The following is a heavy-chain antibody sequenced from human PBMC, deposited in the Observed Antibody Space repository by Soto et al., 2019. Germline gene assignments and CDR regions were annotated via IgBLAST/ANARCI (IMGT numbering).Heavy chain of an antibody. Sequence: ASVKVSCKASRYIFTGNYIHWVRQAPGQGLEYMGWINPNNGATNYAQNFQGRVTMTWDTSISTAYMEVRRLRYDDTAVYYCAPHYPDSSGYFDHWGQGTLVTVSS. CDR1: RYIFTGNY. V-gene: IGHV1-2*02. CDR3: APHYPDSSGYFDH. D-gene: IGHD3-22*01. J-gene: IGHJ4*02. CDR2: INPNNGAT.